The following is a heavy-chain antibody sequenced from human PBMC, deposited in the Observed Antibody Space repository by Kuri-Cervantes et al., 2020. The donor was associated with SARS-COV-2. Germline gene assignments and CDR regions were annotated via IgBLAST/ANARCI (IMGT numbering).Heavy chain of an antibody. V-gene: IGHV4-61*02. J-gene: IGHJ5*02. CDR1: GGSISSGSYY. Sequence: SCTVPGGSISSGSYYWSWIRQAAGKGLEWIGRIYTSGSTNYNPSLKSRVTISVDTSKNQFSLKLSSVTAADTAVYYCARAAGPAARTSWFDPWGQGTLVTVSS. D-gene: IGHD2-2*01. CDR3: ARAAGPAARTSWFDP. CDR2: IYTSGST.